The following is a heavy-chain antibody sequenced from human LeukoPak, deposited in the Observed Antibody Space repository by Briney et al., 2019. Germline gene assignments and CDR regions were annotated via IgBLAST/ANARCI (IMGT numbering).Heavy chain of an antibody. Sequence: TSETLSLTCIASGGSICNYNWIWLRQPPGKGLEWIGYIQYGGSTNYSPSFKSRVTMSLDTSKNQLSLKLSSVTAADTAGYFCASLHLRYCDTTSCRRGYYMDVWGKGTTVTVSS. V-gene: IGHV4-59*08. J-gene: IGHJ6*03. CDR1: GGSICNYN. CDR2: IQYGGST. CDR3: ASLHLRYCDTTSCRRGYYMDV. D-gene: IGHD2-2*01.